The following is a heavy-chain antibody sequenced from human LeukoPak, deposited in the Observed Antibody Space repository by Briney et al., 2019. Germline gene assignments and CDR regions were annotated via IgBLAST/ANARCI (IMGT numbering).Heavy chain of an antibody. V-gene: IGHV3-21*01. J-gene: IGHJ4*02. D-gene: IGHD1-26*01. CDR1: GFTFSSYS. CDR3: ARDEWELPGSYFDY. CDR2: ISSSSSYI. Sequence: MTGGSLRLSCAASGFTFSSYSMNWVRQAPGKGLEWVSSISSSSSYIYYADSVKGRFTISRDNAKSSLYLQMNSLRAEDTAVYYCARDEWELPGSYFDYWGQGTLVTVSS.